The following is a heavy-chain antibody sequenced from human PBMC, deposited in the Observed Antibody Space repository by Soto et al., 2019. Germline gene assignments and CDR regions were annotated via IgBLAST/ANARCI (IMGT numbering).Heavy chain of an antibody. CDR3: AREYIVVVPAASYYYGMDV. Sequence: QVQLVQSGAEVKKPGASVKVSCKASGYTFTGYYMHWVRQAPGQGLEWMGGINPNSGGTNYAQKFQGWVTMTRDTSISTAYMELSRLRSDDTAVYYCAREYIVVVPAASYYYGMDVWGQGTTVTVSS. CDR2: INPNSGGT. V-gene: IGHV1-2*04. J-gene: IGHJ6*02. CDR1: GYTFTGYY. D-gene: IGHD2-2*01.